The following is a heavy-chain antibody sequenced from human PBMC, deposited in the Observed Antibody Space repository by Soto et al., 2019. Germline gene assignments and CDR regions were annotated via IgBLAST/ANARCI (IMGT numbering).Heavy chain of an antibody. Sequence: ASVKVSCKASGYTFTSYGISWVRQAPGQGLEWMGWISAYNGNTNYAQKLQGRVTMTTDTSTSTAYMELRSLRSDDTAVYYCARDKGCSSTSCLYYYYYMDVWGKGTTVTVSS. J-gene: IGHJ6*03. CDR1: GYTFTSYG. CDR3: ARDKGCSSTSCLYYYYYMDV. CDR2: ISAYNGNT. V-gene: IGHV1-18*01. D-gene: IGHD2-2*01.